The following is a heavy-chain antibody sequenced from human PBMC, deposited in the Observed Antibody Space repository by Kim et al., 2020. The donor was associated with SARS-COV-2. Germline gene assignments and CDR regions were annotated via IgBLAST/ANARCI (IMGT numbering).Heavy chain of an antibody. CDR2: ISYDGSNK. J-gene: IGHJ3*02. D-gene: IGHD3-3*01. CDR1: GFTFSSYA. CDR3: ARGKYYDFWSGYYREGAFDI. Sequence: GGSLRLSCAASGFTFSSYAMHWVRQAPGKGLEWVAVISYDGSNKYYADSVKGRFTISRDNSKNTLYLQMNSLRAEDTAVYYCARGKYYDFWSGYYREGAFDIWGQGTMVTVSS. V-gene: IGHV3-30-3*01.